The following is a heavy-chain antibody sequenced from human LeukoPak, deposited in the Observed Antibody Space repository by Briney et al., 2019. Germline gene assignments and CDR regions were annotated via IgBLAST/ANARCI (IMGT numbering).Heavy chain of an antibody. CDR3: ARDSSGWYSYYYYGMDV. CDR1: GYTFTSYG. D-gene: IGHD6-19*01. J-gene: IGHJ6*02. V-gene: IGHV1-18*01. CDR2: ISAYNGNT. Sequence: ASVKVSCKASGYTFTSYGISWVRQAPGQGLEWMGWISAYNGNTNYAQKLQGRVIMTTDTSTSTAYMELRSLRSDDTAVYYCARDSSGWYSYYYYGMDVWGQGTTVTVSS.